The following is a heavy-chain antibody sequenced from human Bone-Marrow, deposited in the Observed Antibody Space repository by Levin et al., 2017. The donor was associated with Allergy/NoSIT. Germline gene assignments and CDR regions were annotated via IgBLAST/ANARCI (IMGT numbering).Heavy chain of an antibody. Sequence: SETLSLTCIVSGGSISNDMYYWGWIRQPPGKGLVWIGTISSDGRTFYNPSLAGRVTISSDTSRNQFSLRLSSVTAADTAVYFCGRLGLQLARSYFDYWGQGTLVTVSS. CDR1: GGSISNDMYY. D-gene: IGHD1-1*01. V-gene: IGHV4-39*01. CDR3: GRLGLQLARSYFDY. CDR2: ISSDGRT. J-gene: IGHJ4*02.